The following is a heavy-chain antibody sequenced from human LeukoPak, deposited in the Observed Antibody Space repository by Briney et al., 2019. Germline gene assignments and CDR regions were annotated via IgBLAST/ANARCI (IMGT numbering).Heavy chain of an antibody. CDR3: ARGFSGPATPYFDY. Sequence: SVKVSCKASGDTFSSSAITWVRQAPGQGLEWMGGIIPIFDTPNYAQKFQGRVTITADKSTSTAYMELSSLRSEDTAVYFCARGFSGPATPYFDYWGQGTLVTVSS. J-gene: IGHJ4*02. CDR1: GDTFSSSA. D-gene: IGHD2-15*01. V-gene: IGHV1-69*06. CDR2: IIPIFDTP.